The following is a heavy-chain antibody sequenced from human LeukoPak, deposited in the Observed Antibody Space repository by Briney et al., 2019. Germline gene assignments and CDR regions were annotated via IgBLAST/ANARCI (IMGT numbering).Heavy chain of an antibody. CDR3: ARHKGIPRFGVVTPFDY. V-gene: IGHV4-34*01. D-gene: IGHD3-3*01. CDR2: INHSGST. CDR1: GASLSNYY. J-gene: IGHJ4*02. Sequence: SETLSLTCTVSGASLSNYYWTWIRQPPGKGLEWIGEINHSGSTNYNPSLKSRVTISVDTSKNQFSLKLSSVTAADTAVYYCARHKGIPRFGVVTPFDYWGQGTLVTVSS.